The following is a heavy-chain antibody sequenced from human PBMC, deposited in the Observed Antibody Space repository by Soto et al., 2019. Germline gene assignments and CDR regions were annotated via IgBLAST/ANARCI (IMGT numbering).Heavy chain of an antibody. CDR1: GGSINTFY. D-gene: IGHD5-12*01. CDR3: AREGSYSAYNFAHGIQLWSFDF. J-gene: IGHJ4*02. Sequence: SETLSLTCTVSGGSINTFYWSWVRQPAGRGLEWIGRIFSSGSTSFNPSLESRVAMSVDTFKNHFSLNLSSVTAADMAVYYCAREGSYSAYNFAHGIQLWSFDFWGQGALVTVSS. V-gene: IGHV4-4*07. CDR2: IFSSGST.